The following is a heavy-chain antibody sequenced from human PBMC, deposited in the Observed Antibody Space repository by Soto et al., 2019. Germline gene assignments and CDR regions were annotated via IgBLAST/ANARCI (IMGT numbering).Heavy chain of an antibody. J-gene: IGHJ6*02. D-gene: IGHD1-26*01. Sequence: QLQLQESGPGLVKPSETLSLTCTVSGGSISSSSYYWGWIRQPPGKGLEWIGSIYYSGSTYYNPSLKSRVTISVDTSKNQFSLKLSSVTAADTAVYYCARHGSGRLYYYGMDVWGQGTTVTVSS. CDR1: GGSISSSSYY. CDR3: ARHGSGRLYYYGMDV. V-gene: IGHV4-39*01. CDR2: IYYSGST.